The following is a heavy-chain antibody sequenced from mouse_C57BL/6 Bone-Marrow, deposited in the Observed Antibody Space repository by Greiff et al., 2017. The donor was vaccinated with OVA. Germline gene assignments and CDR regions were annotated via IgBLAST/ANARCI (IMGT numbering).Heavy chain of an antibody. V-gene: IGHV3-6*01. J-gene: IGHJ3*01. CDR3: ARDYDPLAY. CDR1: GYSITSGYY. CDR2: ISYDGSN. D-gene: IGHD2-3*01. Sequence: DVQLQESGPGLVKPSQSLSLTCSVTGYSITSGYYWYWIRQFPGNKLEWMGYISYDGSNNYNPSLKNRISITRDTAKNQFFLKLNSVTTEDTATYYCARDYDPLAYWGQGTLVTVSA.